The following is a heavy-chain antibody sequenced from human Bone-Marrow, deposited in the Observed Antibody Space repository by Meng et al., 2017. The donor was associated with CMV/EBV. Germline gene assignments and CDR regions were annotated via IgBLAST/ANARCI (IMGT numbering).Heavy chain of an antibody. D-gene: IGHD2-2*01. Sequence: GSLRLSCTVSGGSISSSSYYWGWIRQPPGKGLEWIGSIYYSGSTYYNPSLKSRVTISVDTSKNQFSLKLSSVTAADTAVYYCARDFRGGQPAAMYNWFDPWDQGTLVTVSS. V-gene: IGHV4-39*07. CDR2: IYYSGST. CDR3: ARDFRGGQPAAMYNWFDP. J-gene: IGHJ5*02. CDR1: GGSISSSSYY.